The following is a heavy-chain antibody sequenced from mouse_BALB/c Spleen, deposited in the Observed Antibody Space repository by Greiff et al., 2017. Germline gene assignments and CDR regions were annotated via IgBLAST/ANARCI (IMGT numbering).Heavy chain of an antibody. Sequence: EVMLVESGGGLVKPGGSLKLSCAASGFAFSSYDMSWVRQTPEKRLEWVAYISSGGGSTYYPDTVKGRFTISRDNAKNTLYLQMSSLKSEDTAMYYCARQDYYDWFAYWGQGTLVTVSA. CDR1: GFAFSSYD. CDR2: ISSGGGST. J-gene: IGHJ3*01. CDR3: ARQDYYDWFAY. D-gene: IGHD2-4*01. V-gene: IGHV5-12-1*01.